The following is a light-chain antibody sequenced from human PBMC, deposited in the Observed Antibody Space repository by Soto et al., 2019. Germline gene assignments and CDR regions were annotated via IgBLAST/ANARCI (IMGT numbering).Light chain of an antibody. Sequence: QSVLTQPPSASASLGASVTLTCTLSSGYSNYKVDWYQQRPGKGPRFVMRVGTGGIVGSKGDGIPDRFSVLGSGLNRYLTIKNIQGEDESDYHCGADHGSGSNFVVVFGGGTKLTVL. CDR1: SGYSNYK. V-gene: IGLV9-49*01. CDR2: VGTGGIVG. CDR3: GADHGSGSNFVVV. J-gene: IGLJ2*01.